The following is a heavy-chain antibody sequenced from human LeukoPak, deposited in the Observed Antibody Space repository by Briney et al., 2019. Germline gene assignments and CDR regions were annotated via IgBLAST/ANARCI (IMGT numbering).Heavy chain of an antibody. CDR2: IPGSGGAT. CDR1: GFTFSSYA. D-gene: IGHD3-22*01. V-gene: IGHV3-23*01. Sequence: GGSLRLSCAASGFTFSSYAMSWVRQAPGTGLEWVSSIPGSGGATYYADSVRGRFSISRDSSKNTVYLQMNSLRDEDTAVYYCARARPWDSSRSYYFGMDVWGHGTTVTVSS. J-gene: IGHJ6*02. CDR3: ARARPWDSSRSYYFGMDV.